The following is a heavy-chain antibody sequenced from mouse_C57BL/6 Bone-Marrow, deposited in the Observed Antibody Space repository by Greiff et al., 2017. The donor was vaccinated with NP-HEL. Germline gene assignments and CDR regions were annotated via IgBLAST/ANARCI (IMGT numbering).Heavy chain of an antibody. J-gene: IGHJ1*03. V-gene: IGHV1-64*01. CDR2: IHPNSGST. Sequence: VQLQQSGAELVKPGASVKLSCKASGYTFTSYWMHWVKQRPGPGLEWIGMIHPNSGSTNYNEKFKSKATLTVDKSSSTAYMQLSSLTSEDSAVYYCARPADGYFDVWGTGTTVTVSS. CDR3: ARPADGYFDV. CDR1: GYTFTSYW.